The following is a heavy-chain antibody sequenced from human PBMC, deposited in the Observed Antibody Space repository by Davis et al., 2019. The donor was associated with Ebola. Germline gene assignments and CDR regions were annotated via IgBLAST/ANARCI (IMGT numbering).Heavy chain of an antibody. CDR1: GFTFSNYA. CDR2: IKQDGSAK. Sequence: GGSLRLSCAASGFTFSNYAMSWVRQAPGKGLEWVANIKQDGSAKYYVDSVKGRFTISRDNAKNSLDLQMNSLRAEDTAVYYCATDGYGGGYDFEYWGQGTLVTVSS. J-gene: IGHJ4*02. CDR3: ATDGYGGGYDFEY. V-gene: IGHV3-7*01. D-gene: IGHD4-23*01.